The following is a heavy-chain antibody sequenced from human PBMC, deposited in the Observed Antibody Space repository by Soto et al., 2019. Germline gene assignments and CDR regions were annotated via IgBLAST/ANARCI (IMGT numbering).Heavy chain of an antibody. Sequence: EVQLLESGGGLVQPGGSLRLSCAASGFTFSSYAMSWVRQAPGKGLEWVSAISGSGGSTYYADSVKGRFTISRDNSKKTLYLQMNSLRAEDTAVYYCAKEGPESGYDSQNFDYWGQGTLVTVSS. CDR2: ISGSGGST. CDR1: GFTFSSYA. D-gene: IGHD5-12*01. CDR3: AKEGPESGYDSQNFDY. V-gene: IGHV3-23*01. J-gene: IGHJ4*02.